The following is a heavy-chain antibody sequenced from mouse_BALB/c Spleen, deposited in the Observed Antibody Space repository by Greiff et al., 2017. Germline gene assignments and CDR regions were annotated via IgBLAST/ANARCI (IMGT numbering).Heavy chain of an antibody. CDR1: GFNIKDYY. CDR3: ASLFAY. J-gene: IGHJ3*01. V-gene: IGHV14-1*02. CDR2: IDPENGNT. Sequence: VHVKQSGAELVRPGALVKLSCKASGFNIKDYYMHLVKQRPEQGLEWIGWIDPENGNTIYDPKFQGKASITADTSSNTAYLQLSSLTSEDTAVYYCASLFAYWGQGTLVTVSA.